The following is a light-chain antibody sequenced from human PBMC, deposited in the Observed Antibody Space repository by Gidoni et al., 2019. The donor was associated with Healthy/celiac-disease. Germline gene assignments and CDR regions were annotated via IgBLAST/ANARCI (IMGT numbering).Light chain of an antibody. CDR3: QSYDSSLSGYV. Sequence: QSVLTQPPSVSGAPGQRGTISCTGRSSNIGAGYAVHWYQQLPGTAPKLLIYGNSNRPSGVPDRFSGSKSGTSASLAITGIQAEDEADYYCQSYDSSLSGYVFGTGTKVTVL. CDR2: GNS. CDR1: SSNIGAGYA. J-gene: IGLJ1*01. V-gene: IGLV1-40*01.